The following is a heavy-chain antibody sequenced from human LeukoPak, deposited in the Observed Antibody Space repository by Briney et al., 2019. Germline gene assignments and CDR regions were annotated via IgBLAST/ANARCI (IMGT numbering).Heavy chain of an antibody. CDR1: GYTFTSYG. CDR3: ARGPTYSSSWLHFDY. D-gene: IGHD6-13*01. Sequence: ASVKVSCTASGYTFTSYGISWVRQAPGQGLEWMGWISAYNGNTNYAQKLQGRVTMTTDTSTSTAYMELRSLRSDDTAVYYCARGPTYSSSWLHFDYWGQGTLVTVSS. V-gene: IGHV1-18*01. J-gene: IGHJ4*02. CDR2: ISAYNGNT.